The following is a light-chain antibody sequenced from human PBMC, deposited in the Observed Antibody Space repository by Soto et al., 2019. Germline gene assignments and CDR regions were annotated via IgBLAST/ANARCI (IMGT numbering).Light chain of an antibody. CDR3: QQYNNWPRT. J-gene: IGKJ1*01. CDR2: GAS. Sequence: EIVMTQSPATLSVSPGERATLSCRASQSVNSNLAWYQQKPGQAPRLLIYGASTRATGIPATFSGSGSGKEVTLTISSLQSEDFAVYYCQQYNNWPRTFGQGTKVEIK. V-gene: IGKV3-15*01. CDR1: QSVNSN.